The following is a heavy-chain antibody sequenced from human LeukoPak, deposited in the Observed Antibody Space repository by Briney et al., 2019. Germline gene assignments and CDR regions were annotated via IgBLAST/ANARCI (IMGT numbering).Heavy chain of an antibody. J-gene: IGHJ4*02. Sequence: GRSLRLSCAASGFTFDDYAVHWVRQAPGKGLEWVSGISWNSGSIGYADSVKGRFTISRDNAKNSLYLQMNSLRAEDTALYYCAKDNRLAPYYFDYWGQGTLVTVSS. CDR2: ISWNSGSI. CDR1: GFTFDDYA. V-gene: IGHV3-9*01. CDR3: AKDNRLAPYYFDY. D-gene: IGHD3-9*01.